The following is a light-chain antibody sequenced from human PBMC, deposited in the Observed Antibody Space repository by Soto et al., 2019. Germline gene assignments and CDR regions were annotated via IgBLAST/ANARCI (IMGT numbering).Light chain of an antibody. J-gene: IGLJ2*01. CDR2: DVS. CDR1: SSDVGGYNY. CDR3: SSYTSSLVV. Sequence: QSALTQPASVSGSPGQSITISCTGTSSDVGGYNYVSWYQQHPGKAPKFMIYDVSNRPSGVSNRFSGSKSGNTASLTISGLQAEDEADYYCSSYTSSLVVFGGGTKLTVL. V-gene: IGLV2-14*01.